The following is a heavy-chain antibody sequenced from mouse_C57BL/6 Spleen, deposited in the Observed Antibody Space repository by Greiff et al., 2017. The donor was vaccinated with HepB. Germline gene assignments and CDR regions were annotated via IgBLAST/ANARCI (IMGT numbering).Heavy chain of an antibody. CDR3: ATSLYYGSSHWYFDV. CDR2: INPNNGGT. V-gene: IGHV1-26*01. CDR1: GYTFTDYY. Sequence: VQLQQSGPELVKPGASVKISCKASGYTFTDYYMNWVKQSHGKSLEWIGDINPNNGGTSYNQKFKGKATLTVDKSSSTAYMELRSLTSEDSAVYYCATSLYYGSSHWYFDVWGTGTTVTVSS. D-gene: IGHD1-1*01. J-gene: IGHJ1*03.